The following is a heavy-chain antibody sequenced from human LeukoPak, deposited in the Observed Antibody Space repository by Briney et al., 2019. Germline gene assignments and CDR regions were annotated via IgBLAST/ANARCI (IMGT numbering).Heavy chain of an antibody. CDR1: GGSISSYY. CDR3: ARDRSRPLYDTTGYFAKWFDP. J-gene: IGHJ5*02. Sequence: SETLSLTCTVSGGSISSYYWSWIRQPPGKRLEWIGYIYYSGSTNYNPSLKSRVTISLDTSKNQFSLKLTSVTAADTAVYYCARDRSRPLYDTTGYFAKWFDPWGQGTLVTVSS. D-gene: IGHD3-22*01. V-gene: IGHV4-59*01. CDR2: IYYSGST.